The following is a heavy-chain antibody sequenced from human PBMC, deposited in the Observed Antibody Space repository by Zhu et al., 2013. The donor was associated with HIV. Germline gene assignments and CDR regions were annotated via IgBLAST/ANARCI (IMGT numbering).Heavy chain of an antibody. V-gene: IGHV4-38-2*02. Sequence: QVQLQESGPGLVKPSETLSLTCTVSGYSISSGYYWGWIRQPPGKGLEWIGSIYHSGSTYYNPSLKSRVTISVDTSKNQFSLKLSSVTAADTAVYYCARHTLHSPFDYWGQGTLVTVSS. J-gene: IGHJ4*02. CDR1: GYSISSGYY. CDR3: ARHTLHSPFDY. CDR2: IYHSGST. D-gene: IGHD2-15*01.